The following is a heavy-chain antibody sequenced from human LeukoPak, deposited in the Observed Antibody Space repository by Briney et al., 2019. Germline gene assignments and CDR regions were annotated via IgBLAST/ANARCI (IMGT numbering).Heavy chain of an antibody. D-gene: IGHD5-18*01. V-gene: IGHV1-18*01. CDR3: ARVAAMVPNWFDP. CDR1: GGTFSSYA. J-gene: IGHJ5*02. Sequence: ASVKVSCKASGGTFSSYAISWVRQAPGQGLEWMGWISAYNGNTNYAQKLQGRVTVTTDTSTSTAYMELRSLRSDDTAVYYCARVAAMVPNWFDPWGQGTLVTVSS. CDR2: ISAYNGNT.